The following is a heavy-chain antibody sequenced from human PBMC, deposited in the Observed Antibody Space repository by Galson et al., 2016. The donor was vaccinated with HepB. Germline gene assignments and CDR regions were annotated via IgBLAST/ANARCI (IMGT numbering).Heavy chain of an antibody. Sequence: SLRLSCAASRFTVSSHYMSWVRQAPGKGLEWVSVIYSGGSTYYADSVQGRFTISRDNPKNTLYLQMNSLRAEDTAVYYCARLTGESHYVMDVWGQGTTVTVSS. V-gene: IGHV3-53*01. CDR3: ARLTGESHYVMDV. CDR1: RFTVSSHY. J-gene: IGHJ6*02. CDR2: IYSGGST. D-gene: IGHD3-10*01.